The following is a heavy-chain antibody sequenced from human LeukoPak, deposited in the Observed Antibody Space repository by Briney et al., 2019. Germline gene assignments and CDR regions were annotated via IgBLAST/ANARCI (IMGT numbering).Heavy chain of an antibody. CDR2: MYYSGNT. V-gene: IGHV4-39*07. Sequence: SETLSLTCTVSGDAITGSSYYWGWIRQSPGKGLEWIGSMYYSGNTYSNPSLESRVTMSADTSKNQFSLQLSSVTPEDTAVYYCARGKYTSFDSWGQGTLVTVSS. CDR3: ARGKYTSFDS. CDR1: GDAITGSSYY. D-gene: IGHD6-6*01. J-gene: IGHJ4*02.